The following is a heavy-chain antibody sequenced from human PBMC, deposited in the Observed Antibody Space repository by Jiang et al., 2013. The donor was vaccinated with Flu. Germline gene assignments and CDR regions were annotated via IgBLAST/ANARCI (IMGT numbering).Heavy chain of an antibody. J-gene: IGHJ6*02. CDR2: TYYSGSS. CDR3: AKFRDGYYHYYGMDV. D-gene: IGHD3-10*01. CDR1: GGSISTYY. V-gene: IGHV4-59*01. Sequence: GPGLVKPSGTLSLTCTVSGGSISTYYWGWFRQPPGKALEWIGYTYYSGSSNSNPSLKSRVTISVETSKNQFSLRLSSVTAADTAVYHCAKFRDGYYHYYGMDVWGPGTTVTVSS.